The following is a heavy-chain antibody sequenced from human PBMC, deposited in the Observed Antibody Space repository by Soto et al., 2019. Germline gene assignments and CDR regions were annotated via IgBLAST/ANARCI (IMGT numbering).Heavy chain of an antibody. J-gene: IGHJ5*02. Sequence: EVQLLESGGGMVQPGGSLRLSCVASGFTLSSYFMTWVRQAPGEGLGWVSAISNSGGSTYYADSVKGRFTISRDNSHNTLYLQMNNLRAEDTARYYCAKDLEKWLVQLGGLDTWGQGAQVTVSS. CDR2: ISNSGGST. V-gene: IGHV3-23*01. D-gene: IGHD1-1*01. CDR3: AKDLEKWLVQLGGLDT. CDR1: GFTLSSYF.